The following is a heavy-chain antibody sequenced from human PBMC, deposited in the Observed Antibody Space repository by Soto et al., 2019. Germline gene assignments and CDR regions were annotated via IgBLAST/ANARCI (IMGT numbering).Heavy chain of an antibody. CDR2: IGGRGNSA. CDR1: EFTNYA. V-gene: IGHV3-23*01. D-gene: IGHD5-12*01. CDR3: VREGRGSFDF. J-gene: IGHJ3*01. Sequence: PGGSLRLSCAASEFTNYAMNWVRQAPGKGLEWVSVIGGRGNSAYYADSVQGRFTISRDNSKNTLSLQMSSLTADDTAIYYCVREGRGSFDFWGRGTMVTVSS.